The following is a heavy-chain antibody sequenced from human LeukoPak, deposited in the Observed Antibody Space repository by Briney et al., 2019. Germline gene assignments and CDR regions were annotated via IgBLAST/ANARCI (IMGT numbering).Heavy chain of an antibody. D-gene: IGHD4-17*01. CDR1: GGTFSSYA. CDR3: ARRDLDGDYGYFQH. J-gene: IGHJ1*01. CDR2: IIPIFGTA. V-gene: IGHV1-69*01. Sequence: SVKVSCKASGGTFSSYAISWVRQAPGQGLEWMGGIIPIFGTANYAQKFQGRVTITADESTSTAYMELSSLRSEDTAVYYCARRDLDGDYGYFQHWGQAPWSPSPQ.